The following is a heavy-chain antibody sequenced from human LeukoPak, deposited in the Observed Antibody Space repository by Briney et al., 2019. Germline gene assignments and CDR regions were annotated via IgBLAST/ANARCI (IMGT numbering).Heavy chain of an antibody. CDR3: ARLVENYDSFDD. CDR2: INPNSGGT. Sequence: ASVNLSCNASGYTFTGYYMHWVRQAPGQGLEWMGWINPNSGGTNYAQKFQGRVTMTRDKTISTAYLQWSSLKASDTAVYYCARLVENYDSFDDWGQGTLVTVSS. V-gene: IGHV1-2*02. J-gene: IGHJ4*02. CDR1: GYTFTGYY. D-gene: IGHD1-7*01.